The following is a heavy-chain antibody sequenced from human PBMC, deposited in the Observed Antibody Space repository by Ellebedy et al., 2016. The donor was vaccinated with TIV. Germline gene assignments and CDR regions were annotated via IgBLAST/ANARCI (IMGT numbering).Heavy chain of an antibody. CDR3: AKEPIEYSSAWYFDP. V-gene: IGHV3-30*18. Sequence: PGGSLRLSCAASGLTFSSHAMSWVRQAPGKGLEWVAVISYTGRTAYYADSVKGRFTISRDNSKNTQYLQMNSLRVEDTAVYYCAKEPIEYSSAWYFDPWGQGTLVTVSS. CDR2: ISYTGRTA. CDR1: GLTFSSHA. J-gene: IGHJ4*02. D-gene: IGHD6-19*01.